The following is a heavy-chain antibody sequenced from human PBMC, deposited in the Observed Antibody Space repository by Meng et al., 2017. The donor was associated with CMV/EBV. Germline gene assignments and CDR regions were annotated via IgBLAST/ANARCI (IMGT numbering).Heavy chain of an antibody. V-gene: IGHV3-30-3*01. Sequence: LFLTCAASGFTFSSYAMHWVRQAPGKGLEWVAVISYDGSNKYYADSVKGRFTISRDNSKNTLYLQMNSLRAEDTAVYYCARTGTTGTLFDWFDPWGQGTLVTVSS. J-gene: IGHJ5*02. CDR2: ISYDGSNK. CDR1: GFTFSSYA. CDR3: ARTGTTGTLFDWFDP. D-gene: IGHD1-1*01.